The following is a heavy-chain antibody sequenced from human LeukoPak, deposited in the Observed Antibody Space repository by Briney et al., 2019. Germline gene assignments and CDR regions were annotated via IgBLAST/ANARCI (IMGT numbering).Heavy chain of an antibody. CDR2: IYYSGST. CDR3: ARVGDYYDSSGYYRGFDY. J-gene: IGHJ4*02. CDR1: GGSISSYY. Sequence: SETLSLTCTVSGGSISSYYWSWIRQPPGKGLEWIGYIYYSGSTNYNPSPKSRVTISVDTSKNQFSLKLSSVTAADTAVYYCARVGDYYDSSGYYRGFDYWGQGTLVTVSS. D-gene: IGHD3-22*01. V-gene: IGHV4-59*01.